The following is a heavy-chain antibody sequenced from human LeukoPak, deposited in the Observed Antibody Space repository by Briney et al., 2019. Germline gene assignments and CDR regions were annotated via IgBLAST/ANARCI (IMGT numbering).Heavy chain of an antibody. CDR3: ARGGSVVVPAAILTWFDP. Sequence: TSETLSLTCAVYGGSFSGYYWSWIRQPPGKGLEWIGETNHSGSTNYNPSLKSRVTISVDTSKNQYSLKLSSVTAADTAVYYCARGGSVVVPAAILTWFDPWGQGTLVTVSS. CDR2: TNHSGST. D-gene: IGHD2-2*02. V-gene: IGHV4-34*01. CDR1: GGSFSGYY. J-gene: IGHJ5*02.